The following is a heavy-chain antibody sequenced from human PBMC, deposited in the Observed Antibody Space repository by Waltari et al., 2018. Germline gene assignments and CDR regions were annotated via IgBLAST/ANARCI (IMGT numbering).Heavy chain of an antibody. CDR3: ARGISSPVVDY. J-gene: IGHJ4*02. CDR1: GYTFTSYY. CDR2: TNTSGGST. D-gene: IGHD6-6*01. Sequence: QVPLVQSGAEVEKPGASVKVSCKASGYTFTSYYKHWVRPAAGQGIEWMGITNTSGGSTRYAQKFQGRCTMTRDTTTSTFDMELISLRSEDTAVYYCARGISSPVVDYWGQGTLVTVSS. V-gene: IGHV1-46*01.